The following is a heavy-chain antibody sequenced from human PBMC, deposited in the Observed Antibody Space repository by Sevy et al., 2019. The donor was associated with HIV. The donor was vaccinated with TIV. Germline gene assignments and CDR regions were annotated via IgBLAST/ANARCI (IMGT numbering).Heavy chain of an antibody. V-gene: IGHV6-1*01. CDR1: GDSVSSNSAA. CDR2: TYYRSKWYN. CDR3: ARDPGYSSSWYGPRYYYYGMDV. J-gene: IGHJ6*02. D-gene: IGHD6-13*01. Sequence: SQTLSLTCAISGDSVSSNSAAWNWIRQSPSRGLEWLGRTYYRSKWYNDYAVSVKSRITINPDTSKNQFSLQLNSVTPEDTAVYYCARDPGYSSSWYGPRYYYYGMDVWGQGTTLTVSS.